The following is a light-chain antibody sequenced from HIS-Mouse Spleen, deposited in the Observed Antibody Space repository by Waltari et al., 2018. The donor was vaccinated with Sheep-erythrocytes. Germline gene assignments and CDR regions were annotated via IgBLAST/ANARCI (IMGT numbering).Light chain of an antibody. V-gene: IGLV2-23*01. CDR1: SSDVGSYNL. Sequence: QSALTQPASVSGSPGPSITISCTGPSSDVGSYNLFSWYQQHPGKAPKLMIYEGSKRPSGVSNRFSGSKSGNTASLTISGLQAEDEADYYCCSYAGSSTPWVFGGGTKLTVL. CDR3: CSYAGSSTPWV. CDR2: EGS. J-gene: IGLJ3*02.